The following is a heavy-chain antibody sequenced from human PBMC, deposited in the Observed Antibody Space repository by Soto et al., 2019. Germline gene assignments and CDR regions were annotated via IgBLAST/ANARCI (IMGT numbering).Heavy chain of an antibody. CDR3: ARSRFLEWPPGGFDP. CDR2: IIPIFGTA. CDR1: GGTFSSYA. V-gene: IGHV1-69*13. Sequence: SVKVSCKASGGTFSSYAISWVRQAPGQGLEWMGGIIPIFGTANYAQKFQGRVTITADESTSTAYMELSSLRSEDTAVYYCARSRFLEWPPGGFDPWGQGTLVTVSS. D-gene: IGHD3-3*01. J-gene: IGHJ5*02.